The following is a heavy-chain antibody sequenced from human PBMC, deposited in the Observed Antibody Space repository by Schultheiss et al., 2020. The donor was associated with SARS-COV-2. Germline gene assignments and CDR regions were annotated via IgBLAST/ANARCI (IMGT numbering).Heavy chain of an antibody. D-gene: IGHD3-9*01. CDR2: ISYDGTNK. CDR3: AKDSERLRYFDWLPLFDY. V-gene: IGHV3-30*18. Sequence: GESLKISCAASGFTFSNYGMHWVRQAPGKGLEWVAVISYDGTNKYYADSVKGRFTISRDNSKNTLYLQMNSLRAEDTAVYYCAKDSERLRYFDWLPLFDYWGQGTLVTVSS. CDR1: GFTFSNYG. J-gene: IGHJ4*02.